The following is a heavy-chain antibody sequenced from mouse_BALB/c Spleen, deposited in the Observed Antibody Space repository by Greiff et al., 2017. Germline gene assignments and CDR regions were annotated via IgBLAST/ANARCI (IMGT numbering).Heavy chain of an antibody. CDR2: ISSGGSYT. Sequence: DVKLVESGGDLVKPGGSLKLSCAASGFTFGSYGMSWVRQTPDKRLEWVATISSGGSYTYYPDSVKVRFTISRDNAKNTLYLQMSSLKSEDTAMYYCARQGLDYWGQGTTLTVSS. V-gene: IGHV5-6*02. J-gene: IGHJ2*01. CDR3: ARQGLDY. CDR1: GFTFGSYG.